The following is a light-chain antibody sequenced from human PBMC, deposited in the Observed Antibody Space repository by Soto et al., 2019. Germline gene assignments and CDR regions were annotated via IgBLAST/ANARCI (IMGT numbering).Light chain of an antibody. V-gene: IGKV1-8*01. CDR3: QQYYSYPPT. CDR2: AAS. J-gene: IGKJ1*01. CDR1: QGISSY. Sequence: AIRMTQSPSSLSASTGDRVTITCRASQGISSYLAWYQQKPGKAPKLLIYAASTLQRGVPSRFSGSGSGTDFTLTISCLQSEDFAPSYCQQYYSYPPTFGQGTKVEIK.